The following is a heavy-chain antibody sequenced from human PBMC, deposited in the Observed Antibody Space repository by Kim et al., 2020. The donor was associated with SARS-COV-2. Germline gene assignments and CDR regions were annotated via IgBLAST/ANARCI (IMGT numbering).Heavy chain of an antibody. CDR3: NAGRDYYGMDV. CDR1: GYTFTSYA. CDR2: INAGNGNT. V-gene: IGHV1-3*01. J-gene: IGHJ6*02. Sequence: ASVKVSCKASGYTFTSYAMHWVRQAPGQRLEWMGWINAGNGNTKYSQKFQGRVTITRDTSASTAYMELSSLRSEDTAVYYCNAGRDYYGMDVWGQGTTVTVSS.